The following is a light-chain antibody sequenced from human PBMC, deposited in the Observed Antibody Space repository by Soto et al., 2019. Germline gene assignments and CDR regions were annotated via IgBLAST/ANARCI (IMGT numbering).Light chain of an antibody. Sequence: VMLTMSLGTLSLSTGERATLSCLASQSVSNNYLAWYQQKPGQAPRLLIYGASNRATGIPDRFSGSGSGTDFTLTISRLEPEDFAVYYCQQYGSSGTFGQGTNVDIK. J-gene: IGKJ1*01. CDR1: QSVSNNY. CDR2: GAS. V-gene: IGKV3-20*01. CDR3: QQYGSSGT.